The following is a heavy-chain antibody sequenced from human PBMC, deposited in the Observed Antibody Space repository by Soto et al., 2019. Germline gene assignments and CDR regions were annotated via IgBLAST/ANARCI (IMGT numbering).Heavy chain of an antibody. J-gene: IGHJ4*02. CDR2: ISGSGGST. V-gene: IGHV3-23*01. D-gene: IGHD5-12*01. CDR3: ATGVSYDVRRVHYDY. Sequence: PGGSLRLACAASGFTFSSYAMSWVRQAPGKGLEWVSSISGSGGSTYYADSVKGRFTISRDNSKNTLYLQMNSLRADDTAVYYCATGVSYDVRRVHYDYSGQGTLFTVSS. CDR1: GFTFSSYA.